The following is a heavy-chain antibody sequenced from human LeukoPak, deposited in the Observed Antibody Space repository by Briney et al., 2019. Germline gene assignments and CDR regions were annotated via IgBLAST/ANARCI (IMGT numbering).Heavy chain of an antibody. Sequence: SETLSLTCTVSGGSISSYYWSWIRQPPGKGLXWIGYIYYSGSTNYDPSLKSRVTISVDTSKNQFSLKLSSVTAADTAVYYCARHSSGWYRWFDPWGQGTLVTVSS. V-gene: IGHV4-59*01. CDR3: ARHSSGWYRWFDP. J-gene: IGHJ5*02. CDR1: GGSISSYY. CDR2: IYYSGST. D-gene: IGHD6-19*01.